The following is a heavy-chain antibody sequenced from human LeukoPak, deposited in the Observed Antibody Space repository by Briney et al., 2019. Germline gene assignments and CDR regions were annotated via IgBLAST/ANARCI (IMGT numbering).Heavy chain of an antibody. Sequence: GGSLRLSCAASGFTISSYAMSWLRQAPGNGLEWVSGIGINGNSTYYADFAKGRFIISRDNSKNTLHLQMNSLRAEDTALYYCAKRPHGFDVWGQGTKVTVSS. V-gene: IGHV3-23*01. J-gene: IGHJ3*01. CDR2: IGINGNST. CDR1: GFTISSYA. CDR3: AKRPHGFDV.